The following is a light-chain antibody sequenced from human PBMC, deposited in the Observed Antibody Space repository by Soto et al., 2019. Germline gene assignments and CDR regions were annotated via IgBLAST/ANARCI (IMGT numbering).Light chain of an antibody. Sequence: EIVMTQSPATLSVSPGERATLSCRASQSVRSDLAWYQQKPGQAPRLLIYGASTRATGIPARFSGSGSGTEFTLTVSRLQSEDFAVYYCQQYNIWPTFGQGTKVDIK. CDR1: QSVRSD. CDR3: QQYNIWPT. J-gene: IGKJ1*01. V-gene: IGKV3-15*01. CDR2: GAS.